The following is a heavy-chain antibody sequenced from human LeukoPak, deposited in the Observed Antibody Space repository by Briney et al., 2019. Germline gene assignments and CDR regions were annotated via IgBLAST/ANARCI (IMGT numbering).Heavy chain of an antibody. CDR2: ISGSGDST. CDR1: GLTFSSYA. V-gene: IGHV3-23*01. Sequence: PGGSPRLSCAASGLTFSSYAMSGVRQARGKGLEWVSAISGSGDSTYSAGSVKCRFPISRANSKNTLYLQMNSLRAEDTAVYYCAKDLQSHTYYYYSGMDVWGQGTTVTVSS. J-gene: IGHJ6*02. D-gene: IGHD4-11*01. CDR3: AKDLQSHTYYYYSGMDV.